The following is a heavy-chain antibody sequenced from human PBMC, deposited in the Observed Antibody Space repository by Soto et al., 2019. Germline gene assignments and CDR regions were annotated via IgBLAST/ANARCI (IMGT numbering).Heavy chain of an antibody. CDR2: IYYSGGT. CDR1: GGSISSGGYY. V-gene: IGHV4-31*02. J-gene: IGHJ4*02. CDR3: TRVGARSCSGATCPMAY. Sequence: SETLSLTCTVSGGSISSGGYYWSWIRQHPGKGLEWIGYIYYSGGTYYNPSLKSRVTISVDTSKNQFSLNVSSVTAADTAVYYCTRVGARSCSGATCPMAYWGQGALVTVSS. D-gene: IGHD6-19*01.